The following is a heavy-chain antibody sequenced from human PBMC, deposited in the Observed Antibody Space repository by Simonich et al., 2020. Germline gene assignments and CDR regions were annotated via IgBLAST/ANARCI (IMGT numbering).Heavy chain of an antibody. CDR3: ARWIAVAGTGAYGRDV. J-gene: IGHJ6*02. V-gene: IGHV3-21*01. CDR2: ISSSSSYI. Sequence: EVQLVESGGGLVKPGGSLRLSCAASGFTFSSYSMNWVRQAPGKGLEWVSSISSSSSYIYYADSMKGRFTISRDNAKNSLYLQMNSLRAEDTAVYYCARWIAVAGTGAYGRDVWGQGTTVTVSS. D-gene: IGHD6-19*01. CDR1: GFTFSSYS.